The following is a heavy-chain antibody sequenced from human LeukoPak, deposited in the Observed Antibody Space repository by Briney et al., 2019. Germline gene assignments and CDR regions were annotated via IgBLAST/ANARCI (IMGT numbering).Heavy chain of an antibody. Sequence: SETLSLTCTVSGVSISSYYWTWIRQSAGKGLEWIGRIYTSGSTYYNPSLKSRVSMSVDTSKNQFSLKLSSVTAADTAVYYCARLNHDSSGWTDYWGQGTLVTVSS. V-gene: IGHV4-4*07. CDR2: IYTSGST. J-gene: IGHJ4*02. CDR3: ARLNHDSSGWTDY. CDR1: GVSISSYY. D-gene: IGHD6-19*01.